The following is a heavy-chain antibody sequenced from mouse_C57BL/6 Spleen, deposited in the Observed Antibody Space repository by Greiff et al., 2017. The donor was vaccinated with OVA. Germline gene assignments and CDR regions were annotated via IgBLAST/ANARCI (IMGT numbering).Heavy chain of an antibody. D-gene: IGHD1-1*01. CDR1: GYTFTDYY. CDR3: ARFYYGAY. CDR2: INPNNGGT. J-gene: IGHJ3*01. Sequence: EVQLQQSGPELVKPGASVKISCKASGYTFTDYYMNWVKQSHGKILEWIGDINPNNGGTSYNQKFKGKATLTVDKSSSTAYMELRSLTSEDSAVYYCARFYYGAYWGQGTLVTVSA. V-gene: IGHV1-26*01.